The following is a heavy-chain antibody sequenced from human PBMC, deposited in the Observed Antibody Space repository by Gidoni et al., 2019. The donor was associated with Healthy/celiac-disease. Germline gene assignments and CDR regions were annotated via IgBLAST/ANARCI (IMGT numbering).Heavy chain of an antibody. CDR2: INHSGSN. Sequence: QVQLQQWGAGLLKPAETLSLTCAVYGGSVSGYYWSWIRQPPGKRLEWMGEINHSGSNNYNPSLKSRVTISVDTSKNQFSLKLSSVTAADTAVYYCAREGDVDTAMVTYYWGQGTLVTVSS. CDR3: AREGDVDTAMVTYY. J-gene: IGHJ4*02. CDR1: GGSVSGYY. D-gene: IGHD5-18*01. V-gene: IGHV4-34*01.